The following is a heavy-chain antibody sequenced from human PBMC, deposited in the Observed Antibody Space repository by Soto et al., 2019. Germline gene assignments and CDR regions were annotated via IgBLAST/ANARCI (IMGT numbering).Heavy chain of an antibody. Sequence: QVQLVQSGAEVKKPGASVKVSCKASGYTFTSYGISWVRQAPGQGLEWMGWISAYNGNTNYAQKLQGRVTMTTDTSTSKAYMELRSRRSDDTAVYYCAIDYSKHQRSYYGMDVWGQGTTVTVSS. V-gene: IGHV1-18*01. CDR3: AIDYSKHQRSYYGMDV. J-gene: IGHJ6*02. CDR2: ISAYNGNT. CDR1: GYTFTSYG. D-gene: IGHD4-4*01.